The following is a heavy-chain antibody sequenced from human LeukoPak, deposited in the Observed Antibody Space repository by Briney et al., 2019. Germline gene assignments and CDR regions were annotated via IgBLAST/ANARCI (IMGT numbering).Heavy chain of an antibody. CDR2: IKQDGSEK. CDR1: GFTFSSYW. CDR3: ARVPWSGYYGFDY. V-gene: IGHV3-7*01. J-gene: IGHJ4*02. D-gene: IGHD3-3*01. Sequence: PGGSLRLSCAASGFTFSSYWMSWVCQAPGKGLEWVANIKQDGSEKYYVDSVKGRFTISRDNAKNSLYLQMNSLRAEDTAVYYCARVPWSGYYGFDYWGQGTLVTVSS.